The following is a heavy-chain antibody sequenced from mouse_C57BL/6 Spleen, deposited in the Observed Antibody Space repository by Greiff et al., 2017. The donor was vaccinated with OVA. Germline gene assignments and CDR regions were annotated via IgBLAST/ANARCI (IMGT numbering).Heavy chain of an antibody. J-gene: IGHJ2*01. Sequence: EVKLVESGGGLVKPGGSLKLSCAASGFTFSSYAMSWVRQTPEKRLEWVATISDGGSYTYYPDNVKGRFTISRDNAKNNLYLQMSHLKSEDTAMYYCARVGTMVFDYWGQGTTLTVSS. CDR2: ISDGGSYT. D-gene: IGHD1-1*02. V-gene: IGHV5-4*03. CDR1: GFTFSSYA. CDR3: ARVGTMVFDY.